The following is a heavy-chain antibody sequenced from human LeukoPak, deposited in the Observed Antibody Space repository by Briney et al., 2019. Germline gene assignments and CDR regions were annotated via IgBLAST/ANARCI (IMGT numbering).Heavy chain of an antibody. J-gene: IGHJ4*02. V-gene: IGHV3-7*01. Sequence: GGSLRLSCAASGFTFSSYWMSWVRQAPGKGLEWVANIKQDGSEKYYVDSVKGRFTISRDNAKNSLYLQMNSLRAEDTAVYYCAREIEGLYYGSGSYLYWGQGTLVTVSS. D-gene: IGHD3-10*01. CDR2: IKQDGSEK. CDR3: AREIEGLYYGSGSYLY. CDR1: GFTFSSYW.